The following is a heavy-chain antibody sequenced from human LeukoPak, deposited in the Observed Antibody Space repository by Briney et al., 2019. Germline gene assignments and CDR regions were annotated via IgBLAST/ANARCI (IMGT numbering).Heavy chain of an antibody. J-gene: IGHJ4*02. D-gene: IGHD3-16*02. CDR2: IYHSGST. Sequence: SETLSLTCAVYGGSFSGYYWSWIRQPPGKGLEWIGYIYHSGSTYYNPSLKSRVTISVDRSKNQFSLKLSSVTAADTAVYYCARGSLSYNDYWGQGTLVTVSS. CDR3: ARGSLSYNDY. V-gene: IGHV4-34*01. CDR1: GGSFSGYY.